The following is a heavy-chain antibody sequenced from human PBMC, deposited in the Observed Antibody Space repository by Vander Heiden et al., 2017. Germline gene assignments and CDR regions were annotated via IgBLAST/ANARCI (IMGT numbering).Heavy chain of an antibody. CDR2: INAGKGDT. V-gene: IGHV1-3*01. J-gene: IGHJ4*02. Sequence: QAQAVQSGAEVKKPGASGKNSCKASGYIFNRFTIHWVRQAPGQRLQWMGRINAGKGDTEYSQKFQGRVTITWDTYATTAYMELSSLTSEDTAVYYCARDGGSFDFDYWGQGTLVTVSS. CDR3: ARDGGSFDFDY. CDR1: GYIFNRFT. D-gene: IGHD1-26*01.